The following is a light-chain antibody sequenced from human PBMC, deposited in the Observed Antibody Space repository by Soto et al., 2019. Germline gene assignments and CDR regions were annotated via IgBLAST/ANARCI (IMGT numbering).Light chain of an antibody. CDR3: QQSYSTPYT. V-gene: IGKV1-39*01. CDR2: AAS. CDR1: QSISSY. J-gene: IGKJ2*01. Sequence: DIQMTQSPSSLSASVGDRVTITCRASQSISSYLNWYQQKPGKAPKLLIYAASSLQSGVPSRFSGSGSGTDFTPPISRLQTERFANYYCQQSYSTPYTFGQGTKLEIK.